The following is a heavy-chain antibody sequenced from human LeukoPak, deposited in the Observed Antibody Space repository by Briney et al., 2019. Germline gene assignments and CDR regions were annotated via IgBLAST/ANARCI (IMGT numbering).Heavy chain of an antibody. J-gene: IGHJ4*02. CDR2: IYYSGST. CDR3: ASAYYYDSSGYSH. CDR1: GGSISSHY. D-gene: IGHD3-22*01. V-gene: IGHV4-59*11. Sequence: PSETLPLTCTVSGGSISSHYWSWIRQPPGKGLEWIGYIYYSGSTNYNPSLKSRVTISVDTSKNQFSLKLSSVTAADTAVYYCASAYYYDSSGYSHWGQGTLVTVSS.